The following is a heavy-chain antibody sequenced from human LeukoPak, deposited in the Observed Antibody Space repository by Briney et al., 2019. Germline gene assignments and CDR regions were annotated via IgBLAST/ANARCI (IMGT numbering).Heavy chain of an antibody. Sequence: ASVKVSCKASVYTFTSYYMHWVRQASGQGLEWMGIINPNGCSTSYAQNFEGRVTMTRDTSKSTLYIEQSSLRSEDTAVYSCAKEGYGYSNFGDWGQGTLVTVSS. CDR3: AKEGYGYSNFGD. J-gene: IGHJ4*02. CDR2: INPNGCST. D-gene: IGHD5-18*01. CDR1: VYTFTSYY. V-gene: IGHV1-46*01.